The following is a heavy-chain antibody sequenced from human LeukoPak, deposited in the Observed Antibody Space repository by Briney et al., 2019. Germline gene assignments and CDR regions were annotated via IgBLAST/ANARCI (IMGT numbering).Heavy chain of an antibody. J-gene: IGHJ4*02. D-gene: IGHD6-13*01. CDR1: GFTFSSYL. CDR2: MKYDGSEK. CDR3: ARDIEAAGLFLDY. Sequence: PGGSLRLSCAASGFTFSSYLLSWVCQGPGKGLEWVANMKYDGSEKYYVDSVKGRFTISRDNAKNSLYLQMNSLRAEDTAVYYCARDIEAAGLFLDYWGQGTLVTVSS. V-gene: IGHV3-7*01.